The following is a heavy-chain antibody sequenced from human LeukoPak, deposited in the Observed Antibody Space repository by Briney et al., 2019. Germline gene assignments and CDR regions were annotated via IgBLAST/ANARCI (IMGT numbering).Heavy chain of an antibody. CDR3: ARGAGRSGDYRDY. CDR1: GFTFSIHN. V-gene: IGHV3-48*04. D-gene: IGHD4-17*01. Sequence: AGSLRLSGAASGFTFSIHNMDWVRQAPGKGLEWISYIKSGGDATHYADSVKGRFTISRDDAKNSLYMQMNSLTAEDTAVYYCARGAGRSGDYRDYWGQGTLVTVSS. CDR2: IKSGGDAT. J-gene: IGHJ4*02.